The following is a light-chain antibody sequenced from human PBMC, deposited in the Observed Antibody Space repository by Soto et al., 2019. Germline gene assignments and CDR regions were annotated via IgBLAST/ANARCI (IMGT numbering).Light chain of an antibody. CDR3: CSYGGSPTYV. CDR2: DVS. CDR1: SSDVGGYNY. J-gene: IGLJ1*01. Sequence: QSALTQPRSVSGSPGQSVTISCTGTSSDVGGYNYVSWYQQHPGKAPKLMIYDVSKRPSGVPDRFSGSKSGNTASLTISGLQAEDEADYYCCSYGGSPTYVFGTGTKLTVL. V-gene: IGLV2-11*01.